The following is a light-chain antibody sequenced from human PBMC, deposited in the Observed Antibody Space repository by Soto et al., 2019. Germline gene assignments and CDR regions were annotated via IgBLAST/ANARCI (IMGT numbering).Light chain of an antibody. CDR2: GAS. Sequence: EIVLTQSPGTLSLSPGERVTLSCRASQSVSSYLAWYQQKPGQAPRLLIYGASSRATGIPDRFSGSGSGTEFTLTISSLQPDDFATYYCQDYSPYSWTFGQGTKVDIK. CDR1: QSVSSY. V-gene: IGKV3-20*01. CDR3: QDYSPYSWT. J-gene: IGKJ1*01.